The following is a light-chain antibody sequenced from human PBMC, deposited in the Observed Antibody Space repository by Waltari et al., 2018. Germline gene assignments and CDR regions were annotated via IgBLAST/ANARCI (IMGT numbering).Light chain of an antibody. CDR2: EVI. J-gene: IGLJ2*01. V-gene: IGLV2-8*01. CDR3: SSFAGKNGLL. Sequence: QSALTQPPSASGSPGQSVTISCTGSSGDIGGYDYVSWYQQHIGKVPKLLIYEVIKRPSGFPRRFSASRAGNTASLTVSGLQTEDEALYFCSSFAGKNGLLFGGGTMLTVL. CDR1: SGDIGGYDY.